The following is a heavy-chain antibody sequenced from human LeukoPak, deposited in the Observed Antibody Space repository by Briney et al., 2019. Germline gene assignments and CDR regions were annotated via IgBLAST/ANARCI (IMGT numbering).Heavy chain of an antibody. J-gene: IGHJ5*02. Sequence: PGGSLRLSCAASGFTFSSYEMNWVRQASGKGLEWVSYISSSGSTIYYADSVKGRFTISRDNAKNSLYLQMNSLRAEDTAVYYCARYYGGNSGWFDPWGQGTLVTVSS. CDR3: ARYYGGNSGWFDP. V-gene: IGHV3-48*03. CDR2: ISSSGSTI. CDR1: GFTFSSYE. D-gene: IGHD4-23*01.